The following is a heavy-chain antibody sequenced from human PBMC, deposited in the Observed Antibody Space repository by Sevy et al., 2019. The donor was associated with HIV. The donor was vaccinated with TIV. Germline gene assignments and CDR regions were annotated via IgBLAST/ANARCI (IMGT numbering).Heavy chain of an antibody. CDR3: GTQSYDYVWGSYRFGAFDI. CDR1: GFTFSSYS. CDR2: ISSSSSTI. D-gene: IGHD3-16*02. J-gene: IGHJ3*02. Sequence: GGSLRLSCAASGFTFSSYSMNWVRQAPGKGLEWVSYISSSSSTIYYADSVKGRFTISRDNAKNSLYQQMNSLRDEDTAVYYCGTQSYDYVWGSYRFGAFDIWGQGTMVTVSS. V-gene: IGHV3-48*02.